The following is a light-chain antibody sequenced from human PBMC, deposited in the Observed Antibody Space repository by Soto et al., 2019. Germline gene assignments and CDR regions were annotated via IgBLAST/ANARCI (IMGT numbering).Light chain of an antibody. CDR2: GAS. V-gene: IGKV3D-15*01. CDR1: HSVGTK. Sequence: EIVLTHSPATLSVSPRETDTLXCRASHSVGTKLAWYQQRPGQAPRLLIYGASRRATGIPDRFSGSGSGTEFTLTISSLQSEDFAVYYCQQYNNWPRTFGQGTKVDIK. CDR3: QQYNNWPRT. J-gene: IGKJ1*01.